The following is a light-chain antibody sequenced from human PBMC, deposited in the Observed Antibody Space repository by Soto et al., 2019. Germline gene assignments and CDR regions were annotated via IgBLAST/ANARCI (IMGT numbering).Light chain of an antibody. Sequence: QSVLTQPASVSGSPGQSITISCTGTSSDVRSYNLVSWYQQHPGKAPQLMIYENSKRPSGVSNCFSGSKSGNTASLTFSGLQAECEADYYCCSYAGSSSVVFGGGTKLTVL. CDR1: SSDVRSYNL. V-gene: IGLV2-23*01. CDR3: CSYAGSSSVV. CDR2: ENS. J-gene: IGLJ2*01.